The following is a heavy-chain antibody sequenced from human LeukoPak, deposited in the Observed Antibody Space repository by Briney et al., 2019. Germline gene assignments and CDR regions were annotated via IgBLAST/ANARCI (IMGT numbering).Heavy chain of an antibody. Sequence: ASVKVSCKASGGTFSSYVISWVRQAPGQGLEWMGGIIPIFGTANYAQKFQGRVTITADESTSTAYMELSSLRSEDTAVYYCATNYYYDSSGYPPGDDAFDIWGQGTMVTVSS. V-gene: IGHV1-69*01. D-gene: IGHD3-22*01. CDR2: IIPIFGTA. CDR1: GGTFSSYV. J-gene: IGHJ3*02. CDR3: ATNYYYDSSGYPPGDDAFDI.